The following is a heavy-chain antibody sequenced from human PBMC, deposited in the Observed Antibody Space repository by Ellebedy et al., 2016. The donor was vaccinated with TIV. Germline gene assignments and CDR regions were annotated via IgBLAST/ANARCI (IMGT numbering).Heavy chain of an antibody. D-gene: IGHD3-22*01. Sequence: GGSLRLSXAASGFTFSSYGMHWVRQAPGKGLEWVAVISYDGSNKYYADSVKGRFTISRDNSKNTLYLQMNSLRAEDTAVYYCARSGSSGYLDYWGQGTLVTVSS. V-gene: IGHV3-30*19. CDR3: ARSGSSGYLDY. CDR1: GFTFSSYG. J-gene: IGHJ4*02. CDR2: ISYDGSNK.